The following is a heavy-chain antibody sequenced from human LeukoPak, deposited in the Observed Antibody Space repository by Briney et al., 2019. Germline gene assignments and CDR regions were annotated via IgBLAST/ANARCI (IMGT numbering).Heavy chain of an antibody. CDR1: GASISSYY. CDR2: IHYSEGT. V-gene: IGHV4-59*01. CDR3: ARGSGQWGFDS. J-gene: IGHJ4*02. Sequence: SETLSLTCTVSGASISSYYWSWIRQPPGKGVEWIGYIHYSEGTRYNPSLKSRVTISVDTTKNQFSLKLNSVTAADTAVYYCARGSGQWGFDSWGQGTLVTVSS. D-gene: IGHD3-10*01.